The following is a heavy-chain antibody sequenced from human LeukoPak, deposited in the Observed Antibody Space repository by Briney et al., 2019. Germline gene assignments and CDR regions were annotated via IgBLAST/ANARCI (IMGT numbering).Heavy chain of an antibody. CDR1: GFTFSSYG. D-gene: IGHD3-10*01. Sequence: GGSLRLSCAASGFTFSSYGMHWVRQAPGKGLEWVAFIQYDGTNRYYADSVKGRFTISRDNSKNTLYLQMNSLRAEDTAVYYCAKGRSPGRKVFPMVQGLHHAFDIWGQGTMVTVSS. J-gene: IGHJ3*02. CDR2: IQYDGTNR. V-gene: IGHV3-30*02. CDR3: AKGRSPGRKVFPMVQGLHHAFDI.